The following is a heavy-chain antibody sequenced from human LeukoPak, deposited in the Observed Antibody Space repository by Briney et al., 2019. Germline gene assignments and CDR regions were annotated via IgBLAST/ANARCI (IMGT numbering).Heavy chain of an antibody. V-gene: IGHV5-51*01. CDR3: ARLDNSSSDSGMDV. D-gene: IGHD6-6*01. CDR2: IYPDDSDT. J-gene: IGHJ6*02. CDR1: GYSFTKYW. Sequence: GESLKISCKTSGYSFTKYWIVWARQMPGKGLEWMGIIYPDDSDTRYSPAFQGQVIISADKSISTAYLQWSSLRASDTAIYYCARLDNSSSDSGMDVWGQGTTVTVSS.